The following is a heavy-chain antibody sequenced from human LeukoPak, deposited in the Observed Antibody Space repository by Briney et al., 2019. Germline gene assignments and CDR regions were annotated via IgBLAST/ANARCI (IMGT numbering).Heavy chain of an antibody. CDR3: AEGIAAAGLYYYYMDV. D-gene: IGHD6-13*01. CDR1: GGTFSSYA. V-gene: IGHV1-69*05. Sequence: ASVKVSCKASGGTFSSYAISWVRQDPGQGLEWMGGIIPIFGTANYAQKFQGRVTITTDESTSTAYMELSSLRSEDTAVYYCAEGIAAAGLYYYYMDVWGKGTTVTVSS. CDR2: IIPIFGTA. J-gene: IGHJ6*03.